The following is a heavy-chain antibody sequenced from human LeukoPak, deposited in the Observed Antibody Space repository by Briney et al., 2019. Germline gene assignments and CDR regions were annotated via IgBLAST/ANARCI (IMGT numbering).Heavy chain of an antibody. CDR1: GESFRAYY. V-gene: IGHV4-34*01. J-gene: IGHJ5*02. CDR2: ISHSGNI. Sequence: SETLSLTXAVYGESFRAYYWTWLRQPPGKGLEWIGEISHSGNINYNPSLKSRVTISVDTSRNQFSLRLSSVTAADTAVYYCARGDYGNQRSNNWFDPWGQGTLVTVSS. D-gene: IGHD4-11*01. CDR3: ARGDYGNQRSNNWFDP.